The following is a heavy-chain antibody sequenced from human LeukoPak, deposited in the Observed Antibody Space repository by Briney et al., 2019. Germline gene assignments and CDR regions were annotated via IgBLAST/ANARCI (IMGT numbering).Heavy chain of an antibody. Sequence: SETLSLTCTVSGYSISSGYYWGWIRQPPGKGPEWIGSIYHSGSTYYNPSLKSRVTISVDTSKNQFSLKLSSVTAADTAVYYCARNGDYVDYWGQGTLVTVSS. D-gene: IGHD4-17*01. CDR3: ARNGDYVDY. CDR1: GYSISSGYY. J-gene: IGHJ4*02. CDR2: IYHSGST. V-gene: IGHV4-38-2*02.